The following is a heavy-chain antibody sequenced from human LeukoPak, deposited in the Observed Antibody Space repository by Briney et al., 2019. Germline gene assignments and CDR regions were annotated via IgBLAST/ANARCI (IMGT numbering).Heavy chain of an antibody. Sequence: SETLSLTRTVSGGSISSGDYYWSWIRQPPGKGLEWIGYIYYSGSTYYNPSLKSRVTISVDTSKNQFSLKLSSVTAADTAVYYCAGSDGYNYNVYWGQGTLVTVSS. CDR3: AGSDGYNYNVY. J-gene: IGHJ4*02. CDR2: IYYSGST. D-gene: IGHD5-24*01. V-gene: IGHV4-30-4*01. CDR1: GGSISSGDYY.